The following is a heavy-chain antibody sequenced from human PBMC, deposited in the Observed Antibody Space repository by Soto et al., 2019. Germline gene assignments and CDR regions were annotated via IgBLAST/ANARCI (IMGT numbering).Heavy chain of an antibody. CDR2: ITRDGYNK. CDR1: GFIFKNYA. D-gene: IGHD6-6*01. V-gene: IGHV3-30*04. Sequence: QVQLVESGGGVDQHGRSLRLSCAVSGFIFKNYALNWVRQAPGKGLEWVASITRDGYNKYYADSVKGRFTISRDNSKNTLSLQMTALRIEDSSVYYCTKSSGGSSSVGMDYWGQGTLATVSS. CDR3: TKSSGGSSSVGMDY. J-gene: IGHJ4*02.